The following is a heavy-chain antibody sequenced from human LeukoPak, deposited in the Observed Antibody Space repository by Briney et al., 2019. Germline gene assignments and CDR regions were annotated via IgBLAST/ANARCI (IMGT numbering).Heavy chain of an antibody. CDR3: ARGREDGYNAPFDY. J-gene: IGHJ4*02. CDR2: ISSSSTYI. CDR1: GFTFSSYS. Sequence: PGGSLRLSCAASGFTFSSYSMTWVRQAPGKGPEWVSSISSSSTYIYYADSVKGRFTISRDNAKNSLYLQMNSLRAEDTAVYYCARGREDGYNAPFDYWGQGTLVTVSS. D-gene: IGHD5-24*01. V-gene: IGHV3-21*01.